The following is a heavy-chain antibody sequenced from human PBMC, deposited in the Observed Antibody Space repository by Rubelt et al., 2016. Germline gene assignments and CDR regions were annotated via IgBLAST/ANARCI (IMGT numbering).Heavy chain of an antibody. V-gene: IGHV1-18*01. CDR1: GYTFTSYG. D-gene: IGHD3-10*01. J-gene: IGHJ4*02. Sequence: GASVKVSCKASGYTFTSYGISWVRQAPGQGLEWMGWISAYNGNTNYAQKLQGRVTMTTDTSTSTAYMELRSLRSDDTAVYYCARDTLLLWFGEVLFSLSIDYWGQGTLVTVSS. CDR3: ARDTLLLWFGEVLFSLSIDY. CDR2: ISAYNGNT.